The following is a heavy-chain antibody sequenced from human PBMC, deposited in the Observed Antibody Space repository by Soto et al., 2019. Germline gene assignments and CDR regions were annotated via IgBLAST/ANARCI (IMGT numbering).Heavy chain of an antibody. J-gene: IGHJ5*02. Sequence: ASVKVSCKASGYTFTRYTMNWMRQAPGQRLEWMGWINPDNGNTKSSQKFQDRVIITGDTSASTAYMDLSSLRSEDTAVYYCARGIATGQLDPWGQGTLVTVSS. D-gene: IGHD2-15*01. CDR3: ARGIATGQLDP. CDR1: GYTFTRYT. CDR2: INPDNGNT. V-gene: IGHV1-3*01.